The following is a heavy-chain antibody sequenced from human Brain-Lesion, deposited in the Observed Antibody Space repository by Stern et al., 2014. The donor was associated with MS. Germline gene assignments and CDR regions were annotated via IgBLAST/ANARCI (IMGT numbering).Heavy chain of an antibody. CDR1: GFSFGDYA. CDR3: TRDRLDYGYSYFDY. CDR2: IRSKVYGGAA. D-gene: IGHD4-17*01. J-gene: IGHJ4*02. V-gene: IGHV3-49*03. Sequence: VQLVESGGGLIEPGRSLRLSCKASGFSFGDYAINWIRQAPGQGVEWVGFIRSKVYGGAAEYAASVKGRFTISRDDSKSIAYLQVNGLKTEDTAVYYCTRDRLDYGYSYFDYWGQGTLVTVSS.